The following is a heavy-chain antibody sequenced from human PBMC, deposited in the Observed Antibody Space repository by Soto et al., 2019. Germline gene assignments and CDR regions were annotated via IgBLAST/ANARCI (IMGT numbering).Heavy chain of an antibody. CDR1: GASISSSY. Sequence: LSLTCTVSGASISSSYWSWIRQSPERGLEWIAYVYHTGATNYNPSLKSRVTISLDTSKGQFSLNLTSLTTADTAVYFCARGGNRYSNVASGVGGFDFWGQGSLLTVSS. D-gene: IGHD5-12*01. CDR2: VYHTGAT. J-gene: IGHJ4*02. V-gene: IGHV4-59*01. CDR3: ARGGNRYSNVASGVGGFDF.